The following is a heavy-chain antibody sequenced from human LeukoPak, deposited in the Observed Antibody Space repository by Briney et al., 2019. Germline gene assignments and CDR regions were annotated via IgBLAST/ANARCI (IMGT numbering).Heavy chain of an antibody. Sequence: PGGSLRLSCATSGFTFSSYAMHWVRQAPGKGLEWVAVISYDGSNKYYADSVKGRFTISRDNSKNTLYLQMNSLRAEDTAVYYCARAYGSGSMWFDPWGQGTLVTVSS. CDR1: GFTFSSYA. CDR2: ISYDGSNK. J-gene: IGHJ5*02. CDR3: ARAYGSGSMWFDP. D-gene: IGHD3-10*01. V-gene: IGHV3-30-3*01.